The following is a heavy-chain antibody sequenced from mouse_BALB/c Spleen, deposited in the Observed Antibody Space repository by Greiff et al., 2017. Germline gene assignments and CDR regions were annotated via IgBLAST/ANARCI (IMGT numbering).Heavy chain of an antibody. D-gene: IGHD2-1*01. V-gene: IGHV1-14*01. J-gene: IGHJ4*01. Sequence: QLQESGPELVKPGASVKMSCKASGYTFTSYVMHWVKQKPGQGLEWIGYINPYNDGTKYNEKFKGKATLTSDKSSSTAYMELSSLTSEDSAVYYCASGYGNYAMDYWGQGTSVTVSS. CDR3: ASGYGNYAMDY. CDR1: GYTFTSYV. CDR2: INPYNDGT.